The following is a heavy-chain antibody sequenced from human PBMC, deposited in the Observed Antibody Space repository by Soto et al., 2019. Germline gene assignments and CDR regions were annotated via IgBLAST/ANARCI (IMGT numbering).Heavy chain of an antibody. CDR1: GFTVSSNY. CDR2: IYSGDST. J-gene: IGHJ3*02. D-gene: IGHD3-10*01. V-gene: IGHV3-53*02. CDR3: ARESLDAFDI. Sequence: EVQLVETGGGLIQPGGSLRLSCAASGFTVSSNYMSWVRQAPGKGLEWVSVIYSGDSTYYADYVKGRFTISRDNSKNTLYLQMNSLRAEDTAVYYCARESLDAFDIWGQGTMVTVSS.